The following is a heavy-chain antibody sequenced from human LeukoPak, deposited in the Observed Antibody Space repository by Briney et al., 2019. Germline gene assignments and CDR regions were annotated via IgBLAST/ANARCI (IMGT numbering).Heavy chain of an antibody. D-gene: IGHD4-17*01. CDR3: ASTVADYGEATTPFDY. V-gene: IGHV3-21*01. CDR1: GFTFSSYS. CDR2: ISSSSSYI. Sequence: GGSLRLSCAASGFTFSSYSMNWVRQAPGKGLEWVSSISSSSSYIYYAGSVKGRFTISRDNAKNSLYLQMNSLRAEDTAVYYCASTVADYGEATTPFDYWGQGTLVTVSS. J-gene: IGHJ4*02.